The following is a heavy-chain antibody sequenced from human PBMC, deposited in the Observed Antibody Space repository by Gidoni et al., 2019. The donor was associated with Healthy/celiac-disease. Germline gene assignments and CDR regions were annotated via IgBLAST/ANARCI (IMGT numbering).Heavy chain of an antibody. J-gene: IGHJ4*02. V-gene: IGHV3-15*07. D-gene: IGHD1-26*01. CDR2: IKSKADSGTA. Sequence: EVQLVESGGCLVKPGGAFSSPWPASGYPLSNVWMNSVRQAPGKGLEWVGRIKSKADSGTADYAAPVRGRFTISKDDSKSTLYLQMNSLKTEDTAVYCCTTGYRYPQWELPDPFGFDSWGQGTLVTVSS. CDR1: GYPLSNVW. CDR3: TTGYRYPQWELPDPFGFDS.